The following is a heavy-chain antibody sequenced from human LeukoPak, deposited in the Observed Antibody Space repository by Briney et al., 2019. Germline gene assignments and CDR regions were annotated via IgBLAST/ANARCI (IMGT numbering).Heavy chain of an antibody. CDR2: INHSGST. CDR3: ATGKNNDY. J-gene: IGHJ4*02. Sequence: SETLSLTCAVYGGSLSGYYWSWIRQPPGKGLEWIGEINHSGSTNYNPSLKSRVTISVDTSKNQFSLKLSSVTAADTAVYYCATGKNNDYWGQGTLVTVSS. D-gene: IGHD1-26*01. V-gene: IGHV4-34*01. CDR1: GGSLSGYY.